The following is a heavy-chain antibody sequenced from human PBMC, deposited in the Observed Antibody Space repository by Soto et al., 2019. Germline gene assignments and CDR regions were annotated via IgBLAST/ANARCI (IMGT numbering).Heavy chain of an antibody. J-gene: IGHJ4*02. CDR2: INTDGSIT. Sequence: EVQLVESGGGLVQPGGSLRLSCAASGLIFSNYKMHWVRQAPGKGLVWVSRINTDGSITDYAASVKGRFTGSRDNPKNTLYLQMNSLRAEDTAVYYCARDTDGLHYWGQGTLVTVSS. CDR1: GLIFSNYK. CDR3: ARDTDGLHY. V-gene: IGHV3-74*01.